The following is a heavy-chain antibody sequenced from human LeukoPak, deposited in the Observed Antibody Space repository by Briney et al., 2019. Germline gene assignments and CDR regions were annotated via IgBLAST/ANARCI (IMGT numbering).Heavy chain of an antibody. CDR3: ARETRYCSGGSCYSGMDV. CDR2: IYHSGST. J-gene: IGHJ6*02. CDR1: GDSISSDGYS. V-gene: IGHV4-30-2*01. D-gene: IGHD2-15*01. Sequence: SETLSLTCAVSGDSISSDGYSWSWIRQPPGKGLEWIGCIYHSGSTYYTPSLKSRVTISVDRSKNQFSLKLSSVTAADTAVYYCARETRYCSGGSCYSGMDVWGQGTTVTVSS.